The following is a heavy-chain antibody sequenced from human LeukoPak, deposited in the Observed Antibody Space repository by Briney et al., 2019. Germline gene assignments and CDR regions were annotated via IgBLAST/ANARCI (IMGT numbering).Heavy chain of an antibody. D-gene: IGHD3-22*01. CDR1: GFTFSSYA. Sequence: PGGSLRLSCAASGFTFSSYAMSWVRQAPGKGLEWVSALSSIGGSTYYADSVKGRFTISRDNSKSTLYLQMNRLTAEDTAVYYCAKGRTAGGYFDYWGQGTLVTVSS. CDR3: AKGRTAGGYFDY. V-gene: IGHV3-23*01. J-gene: IGHJ4*02. CDR2: LSSIGGST.